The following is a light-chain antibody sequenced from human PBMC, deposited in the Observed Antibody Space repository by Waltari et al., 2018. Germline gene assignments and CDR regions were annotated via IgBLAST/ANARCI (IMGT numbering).Light chain of an antibody. Sequence: EIVLTQSPGTLSLSPVEKATLSCRASQSRQVAYVAWYQQKSGQAPRLLIYGALYRAADIPDRFSGSGAGTDFTLTITRLEPEDFAVYYCQQYDTSPATFGQGTKVEMK. J-gene: IGKJ2*01. CDR3: QQYDTSPAT. V-gene: IGKV3-20*01. CDR2: GAL. CDR1: QSRQVAY.